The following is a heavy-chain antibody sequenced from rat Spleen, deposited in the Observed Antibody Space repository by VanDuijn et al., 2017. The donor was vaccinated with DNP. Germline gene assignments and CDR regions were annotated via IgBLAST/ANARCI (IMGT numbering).Heavy chain of an antibody. J-gene: IGHJ4*01. D-gene: IGHD4-3*01. CDR3: ARDLIIRDTTSAMDA. Sequence: QVRLRESGPGLVQPSHTLSLTCTVSGFSLTTYAVSWVRQPPGKGLEWIAAISSGENTYYNPALKSRLSISRDTSKSQVFLKMNSLQTEDTATYYCARDLIIRDTTSAMDAWGPGTSVTVSS. V-gene: IGHV2S12*01. CDR2: ISSGENT. CDR1: GFSLTTYA.